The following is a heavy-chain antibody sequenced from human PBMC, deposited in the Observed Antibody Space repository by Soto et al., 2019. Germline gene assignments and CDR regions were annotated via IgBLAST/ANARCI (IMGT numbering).Heavy chain of an antibody. CDR2: ISYDGSNK. Sequence: GGSLRLSCAASGFTFSSYAMHWVRQAPGKGLEWVAVISYDGSNKYYADSVKGRFTISRDNSKNTLYLQTNSLRAEDTAVYYCARDGAARLHFYYYYYMDVWGKGTTVTVSS. CDR3: ARDGAARLHFYYYYYMDV. CDR1: GFTFSSYA. V-gene: IGHV3-30*04. J-gene: IGHJ6*03. D-gene: IGHD6-6*01.